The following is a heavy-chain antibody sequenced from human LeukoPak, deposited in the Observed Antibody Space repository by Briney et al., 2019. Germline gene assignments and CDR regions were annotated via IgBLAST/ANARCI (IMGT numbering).Heavy chain of an antibody. Sequence: GGSLRLSCAVSGFTFSNAWMSWVRQATGKGLEWVGRIKSKTDGGTTDYAAPGKGRFTISRDDSKNTLYLQMNSLNTEDTAVYYCATVGYCSGGSCYWDYYYGMDVWGQGTTVTVSS. CDR1: GFTFSNAW. CDR3: ATVGYCSGGSCYWDYYYGMDV. D-gene: IGHD2-15*01. CDR2: IKSKTDGGTT. V-gene: IGHV3-15*01. J-gene: IGHJ6*02.